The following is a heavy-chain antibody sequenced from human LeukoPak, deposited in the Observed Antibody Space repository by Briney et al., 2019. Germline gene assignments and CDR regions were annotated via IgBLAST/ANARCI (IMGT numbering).Heavy chain of an antibody. Sequence: PGGSLRLSCAASGFTVSSNYMSWVRQAPGKGLEWVSVIYSGGSTYYADSVKGRFTISRDNSKNTLCLQMNSLRAEDTAVYYCAREGWIQLWDSGKDAFDIWGQGTMVTVSS. CDR3: AREGWIQLWDSGKDAFDI. J-gene: IGHJ3*02. V-gene: IGHV3-53*01. CDR2: IYSGGST. D-gene: IGHD5-18*01. CDR1: GFTVSSNY.